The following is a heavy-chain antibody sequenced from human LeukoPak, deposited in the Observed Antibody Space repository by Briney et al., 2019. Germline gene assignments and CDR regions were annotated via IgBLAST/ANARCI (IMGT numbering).Heavy chain of an antibody. D-gene: IGHD6-19*01. Sequence: APVKVSCKASGYSFTSYYMHWVRQAPGQGLEWMGIINPSGGSTSYAQKFQGRVTMTRDTSTSTVYMELSSLRSEDTAVYYCAKGAGQWLVPSEYFQYWGQGTLVTVSS. CDR2: INPSGGST. V-gene: IGHV1-46*01. CDR3: AKGAGQWLVPSEYFQY. CDR1: GYSFTSYY. J-gene: IGHJ1*01.